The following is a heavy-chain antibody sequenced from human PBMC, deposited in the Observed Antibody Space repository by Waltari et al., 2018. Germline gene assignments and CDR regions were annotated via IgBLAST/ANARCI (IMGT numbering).Heavy chain of an antibody. J-gene: IGHJ5*02. Sequence: QVQLVQSGAEVKKPGASVKVSCKASGYTFTDSVIDWVRHAPGQGLEWMGRSNPKSGAPTDPQKLQARITTTRDTSIGTAYMELGSVTSDDTALYYCARHIDSIRSAWGQGTLVTVSS. D-gene: IGHD2-21*01. CDR3: ARHIDSIRSA. V-gene: IGHV1-2*06. CDR1: GYTFTDSV. CDR2: SNPKSGAP.